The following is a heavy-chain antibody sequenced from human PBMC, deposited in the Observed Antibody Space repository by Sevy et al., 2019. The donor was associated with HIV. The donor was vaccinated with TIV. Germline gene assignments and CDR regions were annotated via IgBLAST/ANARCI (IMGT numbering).Heavy chain of an antibody. Sequence: KQSQTLSLTCAVYGGSFSGYYWSWIRQPPGKGLEWIGEINHSGSTNYNPSLKSRVTISVDTSKNQFSLKLSSVTAADTAVYYCARAGYSSGWVFDYWGQGTLVTVSS. CDR3: ARAGYSSGWVFDY. J-gene: IGHJ4*02. CDR2: INHSGST. CDR1: GGSFSGYY. D-gene: IGHD6-19*01. V-gene: IGHV4-34*01.